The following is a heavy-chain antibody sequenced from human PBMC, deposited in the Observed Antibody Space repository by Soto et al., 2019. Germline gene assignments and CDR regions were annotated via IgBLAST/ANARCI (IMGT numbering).Heavy chain of an antibody. V-gene: IGHV3-23*01. CDR3: ARELYSNNWPRIFGV. D-gene: IGHD6-13*01. CDR1: GFTFGSYA. CDR2: VSSIGDST. J-gene: IGHJ4*02. Sequence: EVQLLESGGGLVQPGGSLRLSCAASGFTFGSYAMSWVRQAPGKGLEWVSSVSSIGDSTYYADSVKGRFTISRDNSKNTLYLQLNSLRAEDTAVYYCARELYSNNWPRIFGVWGQGTLVTVSS.